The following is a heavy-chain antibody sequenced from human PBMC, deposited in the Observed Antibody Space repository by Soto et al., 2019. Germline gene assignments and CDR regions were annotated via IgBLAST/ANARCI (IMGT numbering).Heavy chain of an antibody. CDR2: ISSSGSTI. D-gene: IGHD3-10*01. V-gene: IGHV3-48*03. CDR1: GCTFSSYE. J-gene: IGHJ6*02. CDR3: AREVTMVRGVIGQDMDV. Sequence: EGALKGSXVDSGCTFSSYEMNWVRQAPGKGLEWVSYISSSGSTIYYADSVKGRFTISRDNAKNSLYLQMNSLRAEDTAVYYCAREVTMVRGVIGQDMDVWGQGTTVTVS.